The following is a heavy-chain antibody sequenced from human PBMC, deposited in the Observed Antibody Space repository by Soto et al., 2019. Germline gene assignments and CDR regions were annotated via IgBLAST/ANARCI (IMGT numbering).Heavy chain of an antibody. V-gene: IGHV4-59*01. Sequence: SETLSLTCTGSGGSISSYYWSWIRQPPGKGLEWIGYIYYSGSTNYNPSLKSRVTISVDTSKNQFSLKLSSVTAADTAVYYCARFDASGIAAAGYYYGMDVWGQGTTVTVSS. CDR3: ARFDASGIAAAGYYYGMDV. J-gene: IGHJ6*02. CDR2: IYYSGST. D-gene: IGHD6-13*01. CDR1: GGSISSYY.